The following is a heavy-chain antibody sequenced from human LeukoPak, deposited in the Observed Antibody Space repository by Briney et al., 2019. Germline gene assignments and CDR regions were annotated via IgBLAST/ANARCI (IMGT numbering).Heavy chain of an antibody. D-gene: IGHD2-2*01. V-gene: IGHV1-2*02. CDR2: INPNSGGT. CDR1: GYTFTGYY. Sequence: GASVKVSCKASGYTFTGYYMHWLRQAPAQGLEWMGWINPNSGGTNYAQKFQGRVTMTRDTSISTAYMELSRLRSDDTAVYYCARDGIVVVPAAIHYYMDVWGKGTTVTVSS. J-gene: IGHJ6*03. CDR3: ARDGIVVVPAAIHYYMDV.